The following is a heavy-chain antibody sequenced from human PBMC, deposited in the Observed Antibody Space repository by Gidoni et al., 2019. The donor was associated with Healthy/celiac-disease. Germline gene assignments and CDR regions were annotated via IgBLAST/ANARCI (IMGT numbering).Heavy chain of an antibody. D-gene: IGHD5-12*01. J-gene: IGHJ6*02. V-gene: IGHV3-48*02. CDR2: ISSSSSTI. CDR1: GFTFSSYS. Sequence: EVQLVESGGGLVQPGGSLRLSCAASGFTFSSYSMNWVRQAPGKGLEWVSYISSSSSTIYYADSVKGRFTISRDNAKNSLYLQMNSLRDEDTAVYYCARHPFRWGYSGYEPRRYGMDVWGQGTTVTVSS. CDR3: ARHPFRWGYSGYEPRRYGMDV.